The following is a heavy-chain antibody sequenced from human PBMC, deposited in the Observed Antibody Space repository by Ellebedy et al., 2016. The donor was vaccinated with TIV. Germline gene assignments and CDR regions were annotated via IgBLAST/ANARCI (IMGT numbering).Heavy chain of an antibody. CDR3: AGPAAIGTKTFDY. V-gene: IGHV3-7*01. J-gene: IGHJ4*02. D-gene: IGHD2-2*01. CDR1: GFTFSNFW. Sequence: GESLKISCAASGFTFSNFWMIWIRQAPGKGLEWVANIKEDGSKKSYVDPVKGRFTISRDNAKNSLSLQMNSLRAEDTAVYYCAGPAAIGTKTFDYWGQGTLVTVSS. CDR2: IKEDGSKK.